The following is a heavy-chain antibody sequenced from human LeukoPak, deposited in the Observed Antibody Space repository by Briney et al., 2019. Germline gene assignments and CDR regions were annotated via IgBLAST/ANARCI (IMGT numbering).Heavy chain of an antibody. CDR3: ASKLGIFDY. CDR2: INHSGST. D-gene: IGHD7-27*01. CDR1: GGSFSGYY. V-gene: IGHV4-34*01. J-gene: IGHJ4*02. Sequence: SETLSLTCAVYGGSFSGYYWSWIRQPPGKGLEWIGEINHSGSTNYNPSLKSRVTISVDTSKNQFSLKLSSVTGADTAVYYCASKLGIFDYWGQGTLVTVSS.